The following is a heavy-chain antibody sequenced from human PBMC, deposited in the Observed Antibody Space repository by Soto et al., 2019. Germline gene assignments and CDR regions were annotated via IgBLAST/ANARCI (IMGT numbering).Heavy chain of an antibody. V-gene: IGHV3-23*01. CDR3: AKGGRRVLIPMDV. CDR2: IRSSGEST. J-gene: IGHJ6*02. CDR1: GFTFSNYA. Sequence: QLLESGGGLVQTGGSLRLSCTASGFTFSNYAMSWVRQAPGKGLEWVSGIRSSGESTYYADSVKGRLTISKDNSKNMLYLQINSLRAEDTAVYYCAKGGRRVLIPMDVWGQGTTVTVSS. D-gene: IGHD2-8*01.